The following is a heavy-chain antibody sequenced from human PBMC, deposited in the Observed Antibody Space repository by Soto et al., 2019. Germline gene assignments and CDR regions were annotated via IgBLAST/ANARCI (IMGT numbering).Heavy chain of an antibody. Sequence: QVQLVQSGAEVKKPGASVKVSCKVSGYPLNEVAMHWVRQAPGKGLEWLGGFDPDEAETIYAQHFQGRVTMTEDTSTDTVYMELSSLRSEDTALYFCTTYHGDYSFDHWGQGTLVTVSS. CDR1: GYPLNEVA. V-gene: IGHV1-24*01. J-gene: IGHJ5*02. CDR2: FDPDEAET. D-gene: IGHD4-17*01. CDR3: TTYHGDYSFDH.